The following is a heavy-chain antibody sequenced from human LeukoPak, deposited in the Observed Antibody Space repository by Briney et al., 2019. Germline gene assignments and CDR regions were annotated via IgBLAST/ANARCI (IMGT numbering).Heavy chain of an antibody. CDR2: INPNSGGT. CDR3: ARANFLYCSSTSCLFDY. CDR1: GYTFTDYY. D-gene: IGHD2-2*01. Sequence: GASVKVSCKASGYTFTDYYMHWVRLAPGQGLEWMGWINPNSGGTNYVQKFQGWVTMTRDMSINTAYMELSRLTSDDTAVYYCARANFLYCSSTSCLFDYWGQGTLVTVSS. J-gene: IGHJ4*02. V-gene: IGHV1-2*04.